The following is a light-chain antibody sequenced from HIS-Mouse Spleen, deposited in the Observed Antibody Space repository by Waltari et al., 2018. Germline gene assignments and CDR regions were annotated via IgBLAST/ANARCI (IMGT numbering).Light chain of an antibody. J-gene: IGKJ4*01. CDR1: QSLLHGDGNTF. CDR3: MQSILQRT. CDR2: EVS. Sequence: IVMTQTPLSLSVTPGKPASIPCTSSQSLLHGDGNTFLYWYLQKPGQSPQLLIYEVSNRFYGVLVRFRGSGSGTDCTLKMSRVEAEDVGVYYGMQSILQRTFEGGTKVAIK. V-gene: IGKV2D-29*02.